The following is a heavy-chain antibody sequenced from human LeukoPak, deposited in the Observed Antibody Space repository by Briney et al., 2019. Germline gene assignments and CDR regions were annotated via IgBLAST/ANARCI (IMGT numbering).Heavy chain of an antibody. CDR1: GFTFSSYS. CDR2: ISSSSSTI. J-gene: IGHJ4*02. D-gene: IGHD6-6*01. Sequence: GGSLRLSCAASGFTFSSYSMNWVRQAPGKGLEWVSYISSSSSTIYYADSVKGRFTISRDNAKNSLYLQMNSLRAEDTAVYYCARDLEYHFDYWGQGTLVTVSS. CDR3: ARDLEYHFDY. V-gene: IGHV3-48*04.